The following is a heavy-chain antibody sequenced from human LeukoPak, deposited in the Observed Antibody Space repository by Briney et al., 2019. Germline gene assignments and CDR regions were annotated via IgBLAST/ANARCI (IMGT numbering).Heavy chain of an antibody. CDR1: GGSFSGYY. CDR2: ISHSGST. D-gene: IGHD3-16*01. J-gene: IGHJ4*02. V-gene: IGHV4-34*01. Sequence: PSETLSLTCAVYGGSFSGYYWSWIRQPPGKGLEWIGEISHSGSTNYNPSLKSRVTISVDTSKNQFSLKLSSVTAADTAVYYCASLVVGFMWGQGTLVTVSS. CDR3: ASLVVGFM.